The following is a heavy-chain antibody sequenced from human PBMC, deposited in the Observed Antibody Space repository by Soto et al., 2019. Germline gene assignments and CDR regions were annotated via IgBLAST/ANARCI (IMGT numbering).Heavy chain of an antibody. J-gene: IGHJ2*01. CDR1: GYTFTNYG. V-gene: IGHV1-3*01. CDR3: ARSGYSSGWYHGYFDF. CDR2: INVGHGNT. D-gene: IGHD6-19*01. Sequence: QVQLVQSGAEVKKPGASVKVSCKASGYTFTNYGVHWVRQAPGQRLEWMGWINVGHGNTKYSQKFQGRVTITRDTAASTAFMDLTSLRSEDTAVYYGARSGYSSGWYHGYFDFWGRGTLVTVSS.